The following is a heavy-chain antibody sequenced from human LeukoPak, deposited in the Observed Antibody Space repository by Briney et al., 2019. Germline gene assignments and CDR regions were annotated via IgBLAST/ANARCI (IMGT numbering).Heavy chain of an antibody. J-gene: IGHJ5*01. Sequence: PSETLSLTCTVSGGSISSYYWSWIRQPPGKGLEWIGYIYYSGSTNYNPSLKSRVTISVDTSKNQFSLKLSSVTAADTAVYYCARAKTIFGVVNWFDPWGQGTTVTVSS. CDR3: ARAKTIFGVVNWFDP. CDR1: GGSISSYY. D-gene: IGHD3-3*01. V-gene: IGHV4-59*01. CDR2: IYYSGST.